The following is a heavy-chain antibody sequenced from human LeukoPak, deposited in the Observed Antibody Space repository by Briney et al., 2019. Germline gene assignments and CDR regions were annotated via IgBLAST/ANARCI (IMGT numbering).Heavy chain of an antibody. CDR2: ISGSGGST. CDR3: ANAVAGTIALWDY. CDR1: GFTFSSYA. D-gene: IGHD6-19*01. V-gene: IGHV3-23*01. Sequence: GGSLRLSCAASGFTFSSYAMSWVRQAPGKGLEWVSAISGSGGSTYYADSVKGRFTISRDNSKNTLYLQMNRLRAEDTAVYYCANAVAGTIALWDYWGQGTLVTVSS. J-gene: IGHJ4*02.